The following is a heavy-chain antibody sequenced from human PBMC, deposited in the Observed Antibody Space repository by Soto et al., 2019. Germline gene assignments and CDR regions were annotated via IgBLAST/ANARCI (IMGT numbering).Heavy chain of an antibody. J-gene: IGHJ6*02. Sequence: GESLKISCKGSGYSFTSYWIGWVRQMPGKGLEWMGIIYPGDSDTRYSPSFQGQVTISADKSISTAYLQWSSLKASDTAMYYCAVTTLTAGYYYGMDVWGQGTTVTVSS. CDR1: GYSFTSYW. CDR2: IYPGDSDT. V-gene: IGHV5-51*01. CDR3: AVTTLTAGYYYGMDV. D-gene: IGHD4-17*01.